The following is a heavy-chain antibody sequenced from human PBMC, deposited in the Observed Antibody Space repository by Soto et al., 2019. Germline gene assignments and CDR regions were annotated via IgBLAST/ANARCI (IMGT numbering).Heavy chain of an antibody. CDR3: ASGRRGVYYDTSGTGSSIDY. Sequence: QVQLVQSGAEVKKPGASVKVSCRPSGYTFTGYFMHWVRQAPGQGLEWMGWINPNSGGTKYAQKFQGRVTMTRDTSITTAYMELSRLRSDDTAVYYCASGRRGVYYDTSGTGSSIDYWGQGPRVTVSS. D-gene: IGHD3-22*01. V-gene: IGHV1-2*02. CDR1: GYTFTGYF. J-gene: IGHJ4*02. CDR2: INPNSGGT.